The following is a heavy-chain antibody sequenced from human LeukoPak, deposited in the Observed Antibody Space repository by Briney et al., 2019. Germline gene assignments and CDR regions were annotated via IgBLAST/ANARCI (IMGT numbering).Heavy chain of an antibody. CDR2: IKSDGSST. CDR3: TRSDWFDP. J-gene: IGHJ5*02. CDR1: GFSFNSYW. Sequence: GGSLRLSCAASGFSFNSYWMHWVRQAPGKGLEWVSRIKSDGSSTSYADSVKGRFTISRDNAKNTLYLQMNSLRAEDTAVYFCTRSDWFDPWGQGTLVTVSS. V-gene: IGHV3-74*01.